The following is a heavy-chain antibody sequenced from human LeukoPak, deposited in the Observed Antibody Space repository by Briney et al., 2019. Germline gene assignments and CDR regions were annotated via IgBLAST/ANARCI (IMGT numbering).Heavy chain of an antibody. J-gene: IGHJ5*02. CDR1: GYIFTSYY. D-gene: IGHD3-10*01. V-gene: IGHV1-46*01. CDR2: INPSGGSK. CDR3: ARRTMVRGVIWFDP. Sequence: GASVKVSCKASGYIFTSYYMHWVRQAPGQGLEWMGIINPSGGSKSYAQKLQGRVTMTRDTSTSTVYMELSSLRSEDTAVYYCARRTMVRGVIWFDPWGQGTLVTVSS.